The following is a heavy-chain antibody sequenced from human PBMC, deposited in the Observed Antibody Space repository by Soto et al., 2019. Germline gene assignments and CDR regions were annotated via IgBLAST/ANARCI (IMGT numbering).Heavy chain of an antibody. Sequence: SETLSLTCTVSGGSVSSGSYYWSWIRQPPGKGLEWIGYIYHSGSTYYNPSLKSRVTISVDRSKNQFSLKLSSVTAADTAVYYCARVWGGAFDIWGQGTMVTVSS. CDR3: ARVWGGAFDI. D-gene: IGHD3-10*01. V-gene: IGHV4-30-2*01. CDR1: GGSVSSGSYY. J-gene: IGHJ3*02. CDR2: IYHSGST.